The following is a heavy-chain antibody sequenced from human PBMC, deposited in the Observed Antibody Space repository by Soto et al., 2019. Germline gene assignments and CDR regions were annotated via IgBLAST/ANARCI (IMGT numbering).Heavy chain of an antibody. CDR2: INHSGST. CDR3: ERARLGVFNL. Sequence: PSETLSLTCAVYGGSFSGYYWSWIRQPPGKGLEWIGEINHSGSTNYNPSLKSRVTISVDTSKNQFSLKLSSVTAADTAVYYCERARLGVFNLWGQGKMVTVSS. V-gene: IGHV4-34*01. CDR1: GGSFSGYY. D-gene: IGHD3-16*01. J-gene: IGHJ3*01.